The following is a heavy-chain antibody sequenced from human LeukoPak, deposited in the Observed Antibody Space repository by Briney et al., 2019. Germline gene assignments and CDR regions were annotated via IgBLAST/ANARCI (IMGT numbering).Heavy chain of an antibody. CDR1: GYTFTGYY. D-gene: IGHD6-13*01. CDR2: INPNSGGT. J-gene: IGHJ5*02. Sequence: GASVKVSCKASGYTFTGYYMHWGRQAPGQGLEWMGWINPNSGGTNYAQKFQGRVTMTRDTSISTAYMELSRLRSDDTAVYYCARDPYSSSTFDPWGQGTLVTVSS. V-gene: IGHV1-2*02. CDR3: ARDPYSSSTFDP.